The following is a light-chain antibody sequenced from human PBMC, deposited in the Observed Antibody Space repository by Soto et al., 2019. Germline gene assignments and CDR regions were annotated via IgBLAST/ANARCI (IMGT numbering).Light chain of an antibody. CDR1: QNVNSN. Sequence: EIVMTQSPATLSVSPGERVTVSCRASQNVNSNLAWYQQKPGQAPRPLIFGASTRATGIPARFSGSGSGTEFTLTISSLQSEDFAVYYCQQYNNFWTFSQGTKVEIK. CDR2: GAS. CDR3: QQYNNFWT. J-gene: IGKJ1*01. V-gene: IGKV3-15*01.